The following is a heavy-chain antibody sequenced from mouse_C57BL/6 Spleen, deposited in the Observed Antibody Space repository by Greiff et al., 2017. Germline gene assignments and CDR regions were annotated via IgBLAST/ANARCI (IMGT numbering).Heavy chain of an antibody. CDR1: GYTFTSSW. D-gene: IGHD3-2*02. CDR3: ARGGSSGYWFAY. Sequence: QVQLQQPGTELVKPGASVKLSCKASGYTFTSSWMHWVKQRPGQGLEWIGNINPSNGGTNYNEKFKSKATLTVDKSSSTAYMQLSSLTSEDSAVYYCARGGSSGYWFAYWGQGTLLTVSA. CDR2: INPSNGGT. V-gene: IGHV1-53*01. J-gene: IGHJ3*01.